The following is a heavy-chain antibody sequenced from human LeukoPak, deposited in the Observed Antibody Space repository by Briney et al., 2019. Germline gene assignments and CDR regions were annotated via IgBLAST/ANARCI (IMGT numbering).Heavy chain of an antibody. J-gene: IGHJ4*02. CDR3: AKSYVKRQQLIRIVTGYYFDY. D-gene: IGHD6-13*01. Sequence: PGGSLRLSCAASGFTLSGSPIHRVRQASGKGLEWVSGISGNGGSIYYADSVKGRFTISRDNSKSTLYLQMNSLRAEDTAVYYCAKSYVKRQQLIRIVTGYYFDYWGQGTLVTVSS. CDR2: ISGNGGSI. CDR1: GFTLSGSP. V-gene: IGHV3-23*01.